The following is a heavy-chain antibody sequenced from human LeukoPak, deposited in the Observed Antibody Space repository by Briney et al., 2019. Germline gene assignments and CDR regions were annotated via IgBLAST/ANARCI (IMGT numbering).Heavy chain of an antibody. Sequence: GGSLRLSCATSGFSFSLSNYGMHWVRRAPGKGLEWVAVISYDGSLKYYADSVKGRFTISRDTSEKTLFLQMSSLRAEDTAVYYCARYNGDYRAFDMWGQGTMVSVSS. J-gene: IGHJ3*02. CDR2: ISYDGSLK. V-gene: IGHV3-33*01. D-gene: IGHD4-17*01. CDR3: ARYNGDYRAFDM. CDR1: GFSFSLSNYG.